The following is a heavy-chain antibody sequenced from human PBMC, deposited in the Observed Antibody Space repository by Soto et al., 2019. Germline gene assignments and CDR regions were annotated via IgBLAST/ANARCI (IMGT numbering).Heavy chain of an antibody. J-gene: IGHJ5*02. CDR2: IYYSGST. CDR1: GGSISSSSYY. V-gene: IGHV4-39*01. CDR3: ARSMYLNYDFWSGYYTFAP. Sequence: SLTCTVSGGSISSSSYYWGCIRQPPGKGLEWIGSIYYSGSTYYNPSLKSRVTISVDTSKNQFSLQLSSVTAADTAVYYCARSMYLNYDFWSGYYTFAPWGQGTLVTVSX. D-gene: IGHD3-3*01.